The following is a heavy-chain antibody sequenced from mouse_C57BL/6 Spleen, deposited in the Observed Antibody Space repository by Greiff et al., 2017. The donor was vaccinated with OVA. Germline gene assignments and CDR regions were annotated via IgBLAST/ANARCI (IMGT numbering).Heavy chain of an antibody. V-gene: IGHV5-9-1*02. D-gene: IGHD2-4*01. CDR3: TREGLRRGAYAMDY. CDR2: ISSGGDYI. Sequence: EVKLQESGEGLVKPGGSLKLSCAASGFTFSSYAMSWVRQTPEKRLAWVAYISSGGDYIYYADTVKGRFTISRDNARNTLYLQMSSLKSEDTAMYYCTREGLRRGAYAMDYWGQGTSVTVSS. CDR1: GFTFSSYA. J-gene: IGHJ4*01.